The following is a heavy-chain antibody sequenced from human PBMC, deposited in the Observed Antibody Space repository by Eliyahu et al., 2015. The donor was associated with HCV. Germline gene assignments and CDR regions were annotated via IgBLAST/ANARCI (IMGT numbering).Heavy chain of an antibody. Sequence: QVQLVESGGGVVQPGRSLRLSCAASGFTFSSYAMHWVRQAPGKGLEWVAVISYDGSNKYYADSVKGRFTISRDNSKNTLYLQMNSLRAEDTAVYYCARDYGSWYFGYWGQGTLVTVSS. J-gene: IGHJ4*02. CDR2: ISYDGSNK. D-gene: IGHD6-13*01. CDR3: ARDYGSWYFGY. CDR1: GFTFSSYA. V-gene: IGHV3-30-3*01.